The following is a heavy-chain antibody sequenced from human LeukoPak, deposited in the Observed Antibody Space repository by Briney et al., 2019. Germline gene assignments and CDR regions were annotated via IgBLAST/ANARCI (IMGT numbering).Heavy chain of an antibody. D-gene: IGHD4-11*01. CDR1: GFTFSSYA. CDR3: ARGPGSNYDYYFDY. Sequence: GSLRLSCAASGFTFSSYAMHWVRQAPGKGLEWVAVISYDGSNKYYADSVKGRFTISRDNSKNTLYLQMNSLRAEDTAVYYCARGPGSNYDYYFDYWGQGTLVTVSS. J-gene: IGHJ4*02. V-gene: IGHV3-30-3*01. CDR2: ISYDGSNK.